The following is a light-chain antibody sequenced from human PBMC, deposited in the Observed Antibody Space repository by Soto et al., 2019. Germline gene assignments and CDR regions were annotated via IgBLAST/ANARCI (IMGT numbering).Light chain of an antibody. CDR3: QQLNSYPLT. V-gene: IGKV1-9*01. CDR2: AAS. Sequence: DIQLTQAPSFLSASVGDRVTITCRASQGISTYLVWYQQKPGKAPKLLIYAASTLQSGVPSRFSGSGSGKEFTLTISSLQPEDFATYYCQQLNSYPLTFGGGTKVEIK. CDR1: QGISTY. J-gene: IGKJ4*01.